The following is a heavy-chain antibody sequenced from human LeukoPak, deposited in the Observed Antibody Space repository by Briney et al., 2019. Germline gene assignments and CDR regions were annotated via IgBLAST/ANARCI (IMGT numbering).Heavy chain of an antibody. D-gene: IGHD3-10*01. V-gene: IGHV1-18*01. CDR1: GYTFTSYG. CDR3: ARTQVDDYGSGSYDY. Sequence: ASVKVSCKASGYTFTSYGIIWMRQAPGQGLEWMGWISTYNGNTNYAQKVQGRVTMTRDTSTTTVYMELSSLRSEDTAVYYCARTQVDDYGSGSYDYWGQGTLVTVSS. CDR2: ISTYNGNT. J-gene: IGHJ4*02.